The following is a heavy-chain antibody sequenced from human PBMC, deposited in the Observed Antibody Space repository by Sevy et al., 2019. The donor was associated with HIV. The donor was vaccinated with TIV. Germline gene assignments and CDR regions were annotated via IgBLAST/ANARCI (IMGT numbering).Heavy chain of an antibody. D-gene: IGHD5-12*01. CDR2: IYTSGST. V-gene: IGHV4-4*07. CDR3: ARWGGVATSSYNWFDP. J-gene: IGHJ5*02. CDR1: RGSISSYY. Sequence: SETLSLTCTVSRGSISSYYWSWIRQPAGKGLEWIGRIYTSGSTNYNSSLKSRVTMSVDTSKNQFSLKLSSVTAADTAVYYCARWGGVATSSYNWFDPWGQGTLVTVSS.